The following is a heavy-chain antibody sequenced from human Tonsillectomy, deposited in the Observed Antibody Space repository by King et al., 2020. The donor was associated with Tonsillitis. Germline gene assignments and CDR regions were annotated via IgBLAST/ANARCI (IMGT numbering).Heavy chain of an antibody. CDR3: ATNPCSGANCYFGY. CDR1: GFTFSVYG. J-gene: IGHJ4*02. V-gene: IGHV3-30*02. Sequence: VQLVESGGGVVQPGGSLRLSCAVSGFTFSVYGMHWVRQAPGKGLEWVAYIRYDGSIKYYADSVKGRFTIPRDDSKNTLYLQMNNLKAEDTAVYYCATNPCSGANCYFGYWGQGTLVTVSS. CDR2: IRYDGSIK. D-gene: IGHD2-15*01.